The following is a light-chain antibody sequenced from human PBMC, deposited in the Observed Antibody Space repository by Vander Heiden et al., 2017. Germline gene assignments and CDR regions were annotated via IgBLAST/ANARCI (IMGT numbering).Light chain of an antibody. Sequence: QSVLTQSPSASGSPGQDITISCSGSSSSIGSNYVYWYQQLPGTAPKLLIYRNTQRPSGVPDRFSGSKSGTSASLAISGLRSEDEADYYCASWDDSLRGPVFGGGTKLTVL. CDR1: SSSIGSNY. CDR3: ASWDDSLRGPV. V-gene: IGLV1-47*01. J-gene: IGLJ2*01. CDR2: RNT.